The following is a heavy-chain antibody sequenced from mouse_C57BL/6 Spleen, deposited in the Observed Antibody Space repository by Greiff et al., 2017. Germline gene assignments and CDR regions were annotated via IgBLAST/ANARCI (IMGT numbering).Heavy chain of an antibody. CDR1: GFNIKDDY. CDR2: IDPENGDT. V-gene: IGHV14-4*01. Sequence: VHVKQSGAELVRPGASVKLSCTASGFNIKDDYMHWVKQRPEQGLEWIGWIDPENGDTEYASKFQGKATITADTSSNTAYLQLSSLTSEDTAVYYCTTGYYYGSSLYYWGQGTTLTVSS. D-gene: IGHD1-1*01. J-gene: IGHJ2*01. CDR3: TTGYYYGSSLYY.